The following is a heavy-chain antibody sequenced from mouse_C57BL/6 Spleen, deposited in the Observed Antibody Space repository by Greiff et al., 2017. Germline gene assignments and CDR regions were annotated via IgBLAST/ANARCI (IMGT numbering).Heavy chain of an antibody. V-gene: IGHV1-63*01. Sequence: VQLQQSGAELVRPGTSVKMSCKASGYTFTNYWIGWAKQRPGHGLEWIGDIYPGGGYTNYNEKFKGKATLTADKSSSTAYMQFSSLTSEDSAIYYCARKGDYGSSLYAMDYWGQGTSVTVSS. CDR2: IYPGGGYT. J-gene: IGHJ4*01. D-gene: IGHD1-1*01. CDR3: ARKGDYGSSLYAMDY. CDR1: GYTFTNYW.